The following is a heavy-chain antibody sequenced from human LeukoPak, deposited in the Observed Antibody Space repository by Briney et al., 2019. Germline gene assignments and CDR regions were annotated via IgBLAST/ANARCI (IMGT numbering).Heavy chain of an antibody. V-gene: IGHV3-30*04. Sequence: GESLKISCAASGFTFSSYAMHWVRQAPGKGLEWVAVISYDGSNKYYADSVKGRFTISRDNSKNTLYLQMNSLRAEDTAVYCCARCFGVVIMLDAFDIWGQGTMVTVSS. D-gene: IGHD3-3*01. CDR1: GFTFSSYA. J-gene: IGHJ3*02. CDR2: ISYDGSNK. CDR3: ARCFGVVIMLDAFDI.